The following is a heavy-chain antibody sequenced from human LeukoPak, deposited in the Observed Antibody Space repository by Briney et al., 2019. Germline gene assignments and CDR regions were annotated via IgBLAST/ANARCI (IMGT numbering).Heavy chain of an antibody. V-gene: IGHV3-30-3*01. J-gene: IGHJ4*02. D-gene: IGHD3-10*01. CDR2: ISYDGSNK. Sequence: GGSLRLSCAASGFTISSYAMRWVRQAPGKGLEWVAVISYDGSNKYYADSVKGRFTISRDNSKNTLYLQMNSLRAEDTAVYYCARATYGSGPFDYWGQGTLVTVSS. CDR1: GFTISSYA. CDR3: ARATYGSGPFDY.